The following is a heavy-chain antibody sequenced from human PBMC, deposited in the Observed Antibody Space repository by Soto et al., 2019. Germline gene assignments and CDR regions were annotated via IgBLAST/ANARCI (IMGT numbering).Heavy chain of an antibody. V-gene: IGHV3-23*01. CDR2: IGGRATSA. Sequence: EVQLLESGRGLVQPGGSLRLSCAASGFTFSNYAMSWVRQAPGKGLEWVSGIGGRATSAYYADSVKGRFAISRDNSYNTLFLQLNSLRAEDTAVYYCAKSRYSDSSGDFYDFWGQGTLVSVSS. CDR1: GFTFSNYA. J-gene: IGHJ4*02. D-gene: IGHD3-22*01. CDR3: AKSRYSDSSGDFYDF.